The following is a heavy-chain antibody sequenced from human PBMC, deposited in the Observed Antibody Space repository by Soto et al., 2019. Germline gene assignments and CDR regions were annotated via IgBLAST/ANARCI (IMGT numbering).Heavy chain of an antibody. Sequence: QVQLQESGPGLVKPSETLSLTCTVSGGSLSNYYWSWIRQPPGKGLEWIGYISYSGRTNYNPSLKSRVTMSIAPSNGQFSLKLTSATAADAAVYYCARLSGSGWYTAAYWGPGTLVTVSS. D-gene: IGHD6-19*01. CDR1: GGSLSNYY. CDR2: ISYSGRT. CDR3: ARLSGSGWYTAAY. V-gene: IGHV4-59*08. J-gene: IGHJ4*02.